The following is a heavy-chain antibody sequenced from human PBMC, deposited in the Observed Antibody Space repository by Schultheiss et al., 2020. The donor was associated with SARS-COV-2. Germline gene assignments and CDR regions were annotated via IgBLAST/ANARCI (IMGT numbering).Heavy chain of an antibody. CDR3: ARVPDLLLWFGELLASPHFDY. D-gene: IGHD3-10*01. Sequence: SVKVSFKASGGTFSSYAISWVRQAPGQGLEWMGGIIPIFGTANYAQKFQGRVTITADESTSTAYMELSSLRSEDTAVYYCARVPDLLLWFGELLASPHFDYWGQGTLVTVSS. CDR2: IIPIFGTA. J-gene: IGHJ4*02. CDR1: GGTFSSYA. V-gene: IGHV1-69*13.